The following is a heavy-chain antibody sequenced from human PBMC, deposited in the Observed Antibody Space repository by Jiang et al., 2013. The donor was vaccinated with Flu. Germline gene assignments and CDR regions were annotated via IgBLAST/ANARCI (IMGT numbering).Heavy chain of an antibody. Sequence: PLKISCKASGYMFSHFWIAWVRQMPGKGLELIGIISPGESDIRYNPSFQGQVTISADKSISTAYLQWSSLKASDTAMYYCARRRSYSSSPLDYWGQGTLVTVSS. D-gene: IGHD6-6*01. CDR2: ISPGESDI. CDR3: ARRRSYSSSPLDY. CDR1: GYMFSHFW. J-gene: IGHJ4*02. V-gene: IGHV5-51*01.